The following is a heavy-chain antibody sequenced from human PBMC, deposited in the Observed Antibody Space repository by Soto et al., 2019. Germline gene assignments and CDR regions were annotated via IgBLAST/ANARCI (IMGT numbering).Heavy chain of an antibody. CDR2: IDPKSGRT. V-gene: IGHV1-2*02. J-gene: IGHJ4*02. D-gene: IGHD5-12*01. CDR3: AIGPAGGNDF. Sequence: QVQLVQSGGEVKRPGASVRVSCKPSGYTFIDYYLHWVRQAPGQGLEWMGWIDPKSGRTNYAQKRQGRVALTRDTSINTAYMELTWLTSDDTAVYYCAIGPAGGNDFWGQGTLVTVSS. CDR1: GYTFIDYY.